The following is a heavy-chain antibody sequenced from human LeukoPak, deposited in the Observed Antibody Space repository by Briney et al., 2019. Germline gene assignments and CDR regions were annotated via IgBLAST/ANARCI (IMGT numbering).Heavy chain of an antibody. D-gene: IGHD3-3*01. CDR1: GGSISSSSYY. CDR2: IYYSGST. Sequence: SETLSLTCTVSGGSISSSSYYWGWIRQPPGKGLEWIGSIYYSGSTYYNPSLKSRVTISVDTSKNQFSLKLSSVTAADTAVYYCARDFWSGYPGILDPWGQRTLVTLSS. CDR3: ARDFWSGYPGILDP. V-gene: IGHV4-39*07. J-gene: IGHJ5*02.